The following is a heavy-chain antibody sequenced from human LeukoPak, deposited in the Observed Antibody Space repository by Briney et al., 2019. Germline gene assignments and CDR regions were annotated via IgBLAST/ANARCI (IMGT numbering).Heavy chain of an antibody. V-gene: IGHV4-59*01. CDR2: IYYSGST. D-gene: IGHD3-9*01. CDR1: GGSISSYY. J-gene: IGHJ4*02. Sequence: PSETLSLTCTVSGGSISSYYWSWIRQPPGEGLEWIGYIYYSGSTNYNPSLKSRVTISVGTSKNQFSLKLSSVTAADTAVYYCARQGYDILTGYDYWGQGTLVTVSS. CDR3: ARQGYDILTGYDY.